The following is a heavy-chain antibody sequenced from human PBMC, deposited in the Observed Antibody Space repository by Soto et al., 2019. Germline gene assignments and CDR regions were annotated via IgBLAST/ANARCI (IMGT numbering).Heavy chain of an antibody. CDR3: AKNFLDSSGYWDRDAFDI. J-gene: IGHJ3*02. V-gene: IGHV3-23*01. Sequence: GSLRLSCAASGFTFSSYAMSWVRQAPGKGLEWVSAISGSGGSTYYADSVKGRFTISRDNSKNTLYLQMNSLRAEDTAVYYCAKNFLDSSGYWDRDAFDIWGQGTMVTVSS. D-gene: IGHD3-22*01. CDR1: GFTFSSYA. CDR2: ISGSGGST.